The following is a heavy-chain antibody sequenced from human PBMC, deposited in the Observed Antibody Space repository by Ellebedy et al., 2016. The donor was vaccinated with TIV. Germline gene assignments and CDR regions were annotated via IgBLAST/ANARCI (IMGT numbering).Heavy chain of an antibody. CDR2: INPNSGGT. V-gene: IGHV1-2*02. J-gene: IGHJ4*02. CDR3: ARGSGGVTGTYLKY. Sequence: AASVKVSCKASGYTFTGYYMHWVRQAPGQGLEWMGWINPNSGGTNYAQKFQGSVTMTRGTSITTAYMELSRLRSDDTAVYYCARGSGGVTGTYLKYWGQGTLVTVSP. CDR1: GYTFTGYY. D-gene: IGHD1-20*01.